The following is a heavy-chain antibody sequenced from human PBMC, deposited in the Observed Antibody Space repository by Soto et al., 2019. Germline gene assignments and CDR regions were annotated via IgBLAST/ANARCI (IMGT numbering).Heavy chain of an antibody. J-gene: IGHJ4*02. CDR1: GGSISGHS. V-gene: IGHV4-4*07. CDR3: VRGRSYSVYDF. Sequence: XATLSLTFTVSGGSISGHSWVWIRQPAGKGLEWIGHIYPSGSTSYNPSLRSRVTMSLDTSSNQIFLNLTSVTAADTAVFYCVRGRSYSVYDFWGPGTLVTVSS. CDR2: IYPSGST. D-gene: IGHD5-12*01.